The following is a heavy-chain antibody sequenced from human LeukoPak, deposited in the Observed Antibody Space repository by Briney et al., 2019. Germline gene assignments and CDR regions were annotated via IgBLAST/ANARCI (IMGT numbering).Heavy chain of an antibody. CDR1: GGSISSYY. V-gene: IGHV4-59*01. Sequence: SETLSLTCTVPGGSISSYYWSWIRQPPGKGLEWIGYIYYSGSTNYNPSLKSRVTISVDTSKNQFSLNLSSVTAADTAVYYCARDERSDTSGWHLGYWGQGTLVTVSS. CDR2: IYYSGST. J-gene: IGHJ4*02. D-gene: IGHD6-19*01. CDR3: ARDERSDTSGWHLGY.